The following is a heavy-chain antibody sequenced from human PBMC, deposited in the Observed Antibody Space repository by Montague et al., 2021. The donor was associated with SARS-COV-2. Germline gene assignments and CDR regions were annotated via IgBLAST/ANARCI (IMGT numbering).Heavy chain of an antibody. CDR3: ARVTLGGRDGRTRQYDGLDS. V-gene: IGHV4-59*01. CDR1: GGSISRYF. CDR2: VHDIESS. Sequence: SETLSLTCTVSGGSISRYFWNWIRQTPGKGLEWMGYVHDIESSIYNPSLQSRITILLDTPKNQFSLRLNAVTAADTAVYYCARVTLGGRDGRTRQYDGLDSWGQGILDTVSS. J-gene: IGHJ4*02. D-gene: IGHD3-16*01.